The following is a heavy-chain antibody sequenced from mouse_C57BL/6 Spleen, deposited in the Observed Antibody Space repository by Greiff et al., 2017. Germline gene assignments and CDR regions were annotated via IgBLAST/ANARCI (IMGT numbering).Heavy chain of an antibody. CDR3: ARDWAY. V-gene: IGHV3-6*01. CDR2: ISYDGSN. CDR1: GYSITSGYY. Sequence: DVKLQESGPGLVKPSQSLSLTCSVTGYSITSGYYWNWIRQFPGNKLEWMGYISYDGSNNYNPSLKNRISITRDTSKNQFFLKLNSVTTEDTATYYCARDWAYWGQGTLVTVSA. J-gene: IGHJ3*01.